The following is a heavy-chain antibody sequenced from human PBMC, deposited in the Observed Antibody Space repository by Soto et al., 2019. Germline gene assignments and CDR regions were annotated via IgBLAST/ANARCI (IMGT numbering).Heavy chain of an antibody. J-gene: IGHJ4*02. V-gene: IGHV3-7*04. CDR3: ARVGDTVVTLDY. CDR1: GFTFSTYW. D-gene: IGHD2-21*02. Sequence: EVQLVESGGGLVQPGGSLRLSCAASGFTFSTYWRSWVRQAPGKGPEWVANIRPDGSEKYYVDSVKGRFTISRDNAKNSLYLQMNSLRAEDTAVYYCARVGDTVVTLDYWGQGTLVTVSS. CDR2: IRPDGSEK.